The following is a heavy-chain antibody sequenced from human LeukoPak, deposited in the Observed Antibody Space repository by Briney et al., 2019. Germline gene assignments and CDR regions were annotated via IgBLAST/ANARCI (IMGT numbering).Heavy chain of an antibody. D-gene: IGHD1-26*01. CDR3: AREIVGAIKSYFDY. V-gene: IGHV3-7*01. CDR2: IRQDGGLK. CDR1: GFTFSSYG. J-gene: IGHJ4*02. Sequence: PGGSLRLSCEASGFTFSSYGMHWVRQAPGKGLEWVANIRQDGGLKHYVDSVKGRFTISRDNAENSLYLQMNSLRAEDTAVYYCAREIVGAIKSYFDYWGQGTLVTASS.